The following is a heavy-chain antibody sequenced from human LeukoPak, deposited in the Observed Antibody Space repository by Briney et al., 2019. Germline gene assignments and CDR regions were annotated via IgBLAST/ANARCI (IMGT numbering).Heavy chain of an antibody. V-gene: IGHV3-48*01. Sequence: PGGSLRLSCAASGLTISSYSMNWVRQAPGKGLQWVSYISSSSSTIYYADSVKGRFTISRDNAKNSLYLQMNSLRAEDTAVYYCARHIVYPGGNLDYWGQGTLVTVSS. J-gene: IGHJ4*02. CDR1: GLTISSYS. CDR3: ARHIVYPGGNLDY. CDR2: ISSSSSTI. D-gene: IGHD4-23*01.